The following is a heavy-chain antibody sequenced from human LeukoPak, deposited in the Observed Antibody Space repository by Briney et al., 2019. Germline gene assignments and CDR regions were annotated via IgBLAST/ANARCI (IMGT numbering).Heavy chain of an antibody. V-gene: IGHV3-33*06. D-gene: IGHD6-13*01. CDR3: AKDFLAGSWYYFDY. J-gene: IGHJ4*02. CDR1: GFTFSSYG. Sequence: GGSLRLSCAASGFTFSSYGMHWVRQAPGKGLEWVAVIWYDGSNKYYADSGKGRFTISRDNSKNTLYLQMNSLRAEDTAVYYCAKDFLAGSWYYFDYWGQGTLVTVSS. CDR2: IWYDGSNK.